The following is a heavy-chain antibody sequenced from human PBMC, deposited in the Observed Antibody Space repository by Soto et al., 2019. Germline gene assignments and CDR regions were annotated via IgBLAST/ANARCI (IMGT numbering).Heavy chain of an antibody. D-gene: IGHD3-10*01. CDR1: GFTLSSYA. Sequence: GSLRLSCAASGFTLSSYAMSWARQAPGKGLEWVSGISGSDDSTYYADSVKGRFTIFRDNFKNTLYMQMNSLRADDTALYYCAKGFGWGSLYNFEYWGQGTLVTVSS. CDR2: ISGSDDST. CDR3: AKGFGWGSLYNFEY. J-gene: IGHJ4*02. V-gene: IGHV3-23*01.